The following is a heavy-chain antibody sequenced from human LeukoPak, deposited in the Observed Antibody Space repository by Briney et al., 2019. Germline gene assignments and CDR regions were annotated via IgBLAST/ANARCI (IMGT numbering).Heavy chain of an antibody. J-gene: IGHJ4*02. CDR3: ARDLSSRDAY. V-gene: IGHV3-7*03. CDR2: IHGGGTTE. CDR1: GFSVSNNW. D-gene: IGHD6-13*01. Sequence: GGPLRLSCAASGFSVSNNWMSWVRQAPGEGLEWVACIHGGGTTEYYLGSVKGRFTISRDNTKNSLSLQMNSLTAEDTAVYYCARDLSSRDAYWGQGILVTVSS.